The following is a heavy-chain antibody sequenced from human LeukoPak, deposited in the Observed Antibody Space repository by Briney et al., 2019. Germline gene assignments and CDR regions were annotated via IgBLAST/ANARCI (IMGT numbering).Heavy chain of an antibody. D-gene: IGHD1-1*01. V-gene: IGHV4-34*01. J-gene: IGHJ5*02. Sequence: PSETLSLTCAVYGGSFSGYYWSWIRQPPGKGLEWIGEINHSGSTNYNPSLKSRVTISVDTSKNQFSLKLSSVTAADTAVYYCARAGYNWNDDLWGQGTLVTVSS. CDR1: GGSFSGYY. CDR2: INHSGST. CDR3: ARAGYNWNDDL.